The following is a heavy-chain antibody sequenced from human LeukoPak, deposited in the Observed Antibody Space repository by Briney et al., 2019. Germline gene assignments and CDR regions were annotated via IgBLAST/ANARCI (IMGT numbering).Heavy chain of an antibody. CDR3: AKGIRGYSGYDYDY. Sequence: GGSLRLSCAASGFTFSSYAMSWVRQAPGKGLEWFSAISGSGGSTYYADSVKGRFTISRDNSKNTLYLQMNSLRAEDTAVYYCAKGIRGYSGYDYDYWGQGTLVTVSS. CDR2: ISGSGGST. D-gene: IGHD5-12*01. CDR1: GFTFSSYA. V-gene: IGHV3-23*01. J-gene: IGHJ4*02.